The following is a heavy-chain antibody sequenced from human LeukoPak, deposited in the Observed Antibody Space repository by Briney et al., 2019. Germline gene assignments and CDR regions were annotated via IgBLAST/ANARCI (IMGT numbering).Heavy chain of an antibody. CDR1: GGSISGYY. J-gene: IGHJ3*02. D-gene: IGHD2-15*01. Sequence: PSETLSLTCTVSGGSISGYYWSWIRQPAGKGLEWIGRIYTSGSTNYNPSLKSRVTMSVDTSKNQFSLKLSSVTAADTAVYYCARDPIIEDCSGGSCAAFDIWGQGTMVTVSS. V-gene: IGHV4-4*07. CDR3: ARDPIIEDCSGGSCAAFDI. CDR2: IYTSGST.